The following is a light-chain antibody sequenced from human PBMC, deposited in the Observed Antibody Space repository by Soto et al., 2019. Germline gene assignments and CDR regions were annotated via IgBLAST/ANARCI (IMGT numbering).Light chain of an antibody. J-gene: IGLJ1*01. V-gene: IGLV1-40*01. CDR3: QSYDSSLSGYV. CDR1: SSNIGAGYE. CDR2: ENN. Sequence: QPVLTQPPSVSGAPGQRVTISCTGSSSNIGAGYEAHWYQQVPGTAPKLLIYENNNRPSGVPDRFSGSKFGTSASLAITGLQAEDEAEYYCQSYDSSLSGYVFGTGTKLTVL.